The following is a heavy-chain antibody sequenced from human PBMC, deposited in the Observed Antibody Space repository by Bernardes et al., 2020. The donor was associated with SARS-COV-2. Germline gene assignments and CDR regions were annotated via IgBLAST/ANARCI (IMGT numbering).Heavy chain of an antibody. D-gene: IGHD1-26*01. CDR3: ARGLVGATAVDWFDP. V-gene: IGHV1-18*01. CDR2: ISAYNGNT. J-gene: IGHJ5*02. Sequence: ASVKVSCKASGYTFTSYGISWVRQAPGQGLEWMGWISAYNGNTNYAQKLQGRVTMTTDTSTSTAYMELRSLRSDDTAVYYCARGLVGATAVDWFDPWGQGTLVTVSS. CDR1: GYTFTSYG.